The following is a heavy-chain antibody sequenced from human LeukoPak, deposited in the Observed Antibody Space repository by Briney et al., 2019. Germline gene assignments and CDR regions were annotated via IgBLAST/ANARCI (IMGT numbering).Heavy chain of an antibody. CDR1: GDSFTSFG. J-gene: IGHJ3*02. V-gene: IGHV1-69*04. CDR3: TRANTNFSLGEVYDVFNI. CDR2: IIPFLGIT. Sequence: ASVKVSCKASGDSFTSFGINWVRQAPGQGLEWMGRIIPFLGITNHAQSFQGRVTLTADRSTNMAYMELTSLRSEDTAVYYCTRANTNFSLGEVYDVFNIWGQGKVVTVSS. D-gene: IGHD3-16*01.